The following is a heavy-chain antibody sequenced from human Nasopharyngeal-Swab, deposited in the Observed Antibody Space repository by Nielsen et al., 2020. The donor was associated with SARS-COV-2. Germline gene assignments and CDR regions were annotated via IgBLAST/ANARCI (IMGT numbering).Heavy chain of an antibody. CDR1: GYTFTSYD. Sequence: ASVKVSCKASGYTFTSYDINWVRQAPGQGLEWMGIINPSGGSTSYAQKFQGRVTMTRDTSTSTVYMELSSLRSEDTAVYYCARDLWAVGATSNWGQGTLVTVSS. CDR2: INPSGGST. D-gene: IGHD1-26*01. J-gene: IGHJ4*02. V-gene: IGHV1-46*01. CDR3: ARDLWAVGATSN.